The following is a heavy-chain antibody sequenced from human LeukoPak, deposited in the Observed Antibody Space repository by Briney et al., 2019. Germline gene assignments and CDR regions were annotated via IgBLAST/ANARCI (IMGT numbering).Heavy chain of an antibody. CDR1: GFTFSSYS. Sequence: GGSLRLSCAASGFTFSSYSMNWARQAPGKGLEWVSYISSSSSTIYYADSVKGRFTISRDNAKNSLYLQMNSLRAEDTAVYYCARDTRIAAAGTEPYYYYYYMDVWGKGTTVTVSS. D-gene: IGHD6-13*01. CDR3: ARDTRIAAAGTEPYYYYYYMDV. CDR2: ISSSSSTI. J-gene: IGHJ6*03. V-gene: IGHV3-48*01.